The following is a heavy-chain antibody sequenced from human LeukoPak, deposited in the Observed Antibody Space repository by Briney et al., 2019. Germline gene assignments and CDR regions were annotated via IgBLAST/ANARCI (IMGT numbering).Heavy chain of an antibody. CDR1: GGSISSYY. CDR2: IYTSGST. CDR3: ARDRPGGWYGGVGYFDY. V-gene: IGHV4-4*07. Sequence: PSETLSLTCTVSGGSISSYYWSWIWQPAGKGLEWIGRIYTSGSTNYNPSLKSRVTMSVDTSKNQFSLKLSSVTAADTAVYYCARDRPGGWYGGVGYFDYWGQGTLVTVSS. J-gene: IGHJ4*02. D-gene: IGHD6-19*01.